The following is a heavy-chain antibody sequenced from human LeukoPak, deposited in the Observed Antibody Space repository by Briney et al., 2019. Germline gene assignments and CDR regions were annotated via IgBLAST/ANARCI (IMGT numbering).Heavy chain of an antibody. V-gene: IGHV3-23*01. CDR3: AKERWLQLHY. CDR1: GFTFNTYG. Sequence: EGSLRLSCAASGFTFNTYGMSWVRQAPGKGLEWVSGISGSGGATYYADSVKGRFTISRDNSKNTLYLQMNSLRVEDTAVYYCAKERWLQLHYWGQGTLVTVSS. CDR2: ISGSGGAT. J-gene: IGHJ4*02. D-gene: IGHD5-24*01.